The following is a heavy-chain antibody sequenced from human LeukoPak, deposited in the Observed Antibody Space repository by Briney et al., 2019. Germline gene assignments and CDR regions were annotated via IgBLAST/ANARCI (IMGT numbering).Heavy chain of an antibody. V-gene: IGHV1-18*01. J-gene: IGHJ4*02. Sequence: ASVKVSCKASGGTFSSYGISWVRQAPGQGLEWMGWISAYNGNTNYAQKLQGRVTMTTDTSTSTAYMELRSLRSDDTAVYYCARDLDYYYDSSGYHRLFDYWGQGTLVTVSS. CDR2: ISAYNGNT. CDR3: ARDLDYYYDSSGYHRLFDY. CDR1: GGTFSSYG. D-gene: IGHD3-22*01.